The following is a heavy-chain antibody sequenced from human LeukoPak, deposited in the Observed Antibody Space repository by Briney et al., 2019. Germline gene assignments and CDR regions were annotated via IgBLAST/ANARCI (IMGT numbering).Heavy chain of an antibody. CDR3: ARGPYPADLKLRYFDWLPPKNYYYYGMDV. V-gene: IGHV4-4*02. CDR2: IYHSGST. Sequence: SETLSLTCAVSGGSISSSNWWSWVRQPPGKGLEWIGEIYHSGSTNYNPSLKSRVTISVDKSKNQFSLKLSSVTAADTAVYYCARGPYPADLKLRYFDWLPPKNYYYYGMDVWGQGTTVTVSS. D-gene: IGHD3-9*01. CDR1: GGSISSSNW. J-gene: IGHJ6*02.